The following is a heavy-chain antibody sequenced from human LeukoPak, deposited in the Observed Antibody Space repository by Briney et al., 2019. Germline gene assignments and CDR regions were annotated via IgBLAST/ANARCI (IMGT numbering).Heavy chain of an antibody. J-gene: IGHJ3*02. CDR1: GFTFSSYS. Sequence: PGGSLRLSCAASGFTFSSYSMNWVRQAPGKGLEWVSSISSSSYIYYADSVKGRFTISRDNAKNSLYLQMNSLRAEDTAVYYCARDKGHIVVVVAAIDAFDIWGQGTMVTVSS. CDR3: ARDKGHIVVVVAAIDAFDI. V-gene: IGHV3-21*01. CDR2: ISSSSYI. D-gene: IGHD2-15*01.